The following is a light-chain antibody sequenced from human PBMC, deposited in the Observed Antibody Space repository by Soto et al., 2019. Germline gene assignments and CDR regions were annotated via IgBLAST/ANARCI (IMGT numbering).Light chain of an antibody. Sequence: DLQLTQSPSFLSASVGDRVTITCRASQDISSYLAWYQQRPGKVPRFLTHSASTLQSGVPSRFSATGSGTTFTLTISSLQPEDIATYYCQQLNRFPRTFGQGTKVE. CDR1: QDISSY. CDR3: QQLNRFPRT. V-gene: IGKV1-9*01. J-gene: IGKJ1*01. CDR2: SAS.